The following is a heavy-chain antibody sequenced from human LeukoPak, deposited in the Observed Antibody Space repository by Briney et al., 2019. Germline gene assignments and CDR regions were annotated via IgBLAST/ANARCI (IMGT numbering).Heavy chain of an antibody. J-gene: IGHJ4*02. CDR3: ARDRPTGASRLFVVQ. CDR2: MSSGSRYI. Sequence: GGSLRLSCAASGFTFSSYSMTWVRQAPGKGLEWVSSMSSGSRYIYYADSVRGRFTISRDNAKNSLYLLMNSLRAEDTAVYYCARDRPTGASRLFVVQWGQGTLVTVSS. D-gene: IGHD3-3*01. CDR1: GFTFSSYS. V-gene: IGHV3-21*01.